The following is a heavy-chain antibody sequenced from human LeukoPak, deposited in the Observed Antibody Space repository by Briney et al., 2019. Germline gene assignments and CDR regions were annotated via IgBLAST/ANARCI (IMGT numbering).Heavy chain of an antibody. CDR3: ARTSVVVTEYYFDY. Sequence: GASVTVSCTASGYTFTSYGISWVRQAPGQGLEWMGWISAYNGNTNYAQKLQGRVTMTTDTSTSTAYMELRSLRSDDTAVYYCARTSVVVTEYYFDYWGQGTLVTVSS. J-gene: IGHJ4*02. CDR1: GYTFTSYG. CDR2: ISAYNGNT. V-gene: IGHV1-18*01. D-gene: IGHD2-21*02.